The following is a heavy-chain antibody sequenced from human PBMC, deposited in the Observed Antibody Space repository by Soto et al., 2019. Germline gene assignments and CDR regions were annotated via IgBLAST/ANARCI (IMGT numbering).Heavy chain of an antibody. Sequence: EVQLLESGGGLVQPGGSLRLSCAASGFTFSSYAMSWVRQAPGKGLEWVSAISGSGGSTYYADSVKGRFTISRDNSKITLYLQMNRLRADDTAVYYCAKGSYVLRYFDWLLGAFDIWGQGTMVTVSS. J-gene: IGHJ3*02. D-gene: IGHD3-9*01. CDR1: GFTFSSYA. CDR3: AKGSYVLRYFDWLLGAFDI. V-gene: IGHV3-23*01. CDR2: ISGSGGST.